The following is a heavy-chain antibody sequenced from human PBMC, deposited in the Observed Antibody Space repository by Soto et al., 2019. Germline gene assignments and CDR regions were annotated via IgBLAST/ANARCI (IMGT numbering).Heavy chain of an antibody. D-gene: IGHD6-13*01. Sequence: QVQLVQSGAEVKKPGSSVKVSCKASGGTFSSYAISWVRQAPGQGLEWMGGIIPIFGTANYAQKFQGRVTDTGDESTDTGYKEVERLRTEDTAVYFCARGPQAAAGFYYFDYWGQGTLVTVSS. V-gene: IGHV1-69*01. CDR1: GGTFSSYA. CDR2: IIPIFGTA. J-gene: IGHJ4*02. CDR3: ARGPQAAAGFYYFDY.